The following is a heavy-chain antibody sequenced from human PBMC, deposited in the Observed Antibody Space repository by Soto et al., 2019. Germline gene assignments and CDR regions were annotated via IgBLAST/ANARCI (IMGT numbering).Heavy chain of an antibody. CDR1: GYTFTNSY. CDR2: INPNSGTT. V-gene: IGHV1-46*03. Sequence: ASVKVSCKASGYTFTNSYMPWVRQAPGQGLEWMGIINPNSGTTNYAQRFQGRVTMTRDTSTSTVYMDLSSLRSEDTAVYYCASYRGCDSSGWLLDYWGQGSLVTVSS. J-gene: IGHJ4*02. D-gene: IGHD6-19*01. CDR3: ASYRGCDSSGWLLDY.